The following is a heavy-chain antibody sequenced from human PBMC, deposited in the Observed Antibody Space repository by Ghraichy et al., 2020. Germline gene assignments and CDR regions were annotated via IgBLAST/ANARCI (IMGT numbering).Heavy chain of an antibody. D-gene: IGHD3-10*01. CDR3: AKDVRSTGSSGSYYDH. J-gene: IGHJ5*02. V-gene: IGHV3-21*01. Sequence: GGSLRLSCAASGFTFSTYSMNWVRQAPGQGLEWVSSVSSSSYIYYADSVKGRFTISRDNARNSLYLQMNSLRAEDTAVYYCAKDVRSTGSSGSYYDHWGQGTLVTVSS. CDR2: VSSSSYI. CDR1: GFTFSTYS.